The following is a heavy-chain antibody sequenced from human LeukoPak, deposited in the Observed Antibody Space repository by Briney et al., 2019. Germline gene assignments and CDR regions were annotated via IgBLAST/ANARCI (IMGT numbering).Heavy chain of an antibody. J-gene: IGHJ6*02. CDR2: MNPNSGNT. V-gene: IGHV1-8*01. CDR1: GYTFTSYD. CDR3: AKGHYYYYGMDV. Sequence: GASVKVSCKASGYTFTSYDINWMRQATGQGLEWMGWMNPNSGNTGYAQKFQGRVTMARNTSISTAYMELSSLRSEDTAVYYCAKGHYYYYGMDVWGQGTTVTVSS.